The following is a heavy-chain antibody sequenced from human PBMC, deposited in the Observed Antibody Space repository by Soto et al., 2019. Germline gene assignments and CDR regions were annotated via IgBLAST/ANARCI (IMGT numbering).Heavy chain of an antibody. CDR2: INTDGSST. V-gene: IGHV3-74*01. Sequence: GGSLRLSCATSGFTFSSYWMHWVRQAPGKGLVWVSRINTDGSSTYYADSVEGRFTISRDNAKNTLYLQMNSLRAEDTAVYYCISPRMTPVPTSRGQGNLVTVSS. J-gene: IGHJ4*02. D-gene: IGHD4-4*01. CDR1: GFTFSSYW. CDR3: ISPRMTPVPTS.